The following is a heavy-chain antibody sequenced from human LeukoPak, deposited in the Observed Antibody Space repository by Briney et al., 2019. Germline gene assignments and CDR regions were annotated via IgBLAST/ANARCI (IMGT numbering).Heavy chain of an antibody. CDR1: GYTLTELS. V-gene: IGHV1-24*01. J-gene: IGHJ4*02. Sequence: ASVKVSCKVSGYTLTELSMRWVRQAPGKGLEWMGGFDPEDGETIYAQKFQGRVTMTEDTSTDTAYMELSSLRSEDTAVYYCATDPSGVPLTGYPYWGQGTLVTVSS. D-gene: IGHD3-9*01. CDR2: FDPEDGET. CDR3: ATDPSGVPLTGYPY.